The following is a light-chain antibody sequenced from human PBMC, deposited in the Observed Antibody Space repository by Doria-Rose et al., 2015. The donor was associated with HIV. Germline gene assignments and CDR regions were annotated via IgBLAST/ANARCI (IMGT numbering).Light chain of an antibody. CDR3: CSYAGTPLV. V-gene: IGLV2-23*02. Sequence: GQLITISCTGTRNDVGSYNLVSLYQQHPGKAPKLMIYEVNKRPSGVSYRFSGSKSGNTAPLTISGLQAEDEADYYCCSYAGTPLVFGSGTKVTVL. CDR2: EVN. CDR1: RNDVGSYNL. J-gene: IGLJ1*01.